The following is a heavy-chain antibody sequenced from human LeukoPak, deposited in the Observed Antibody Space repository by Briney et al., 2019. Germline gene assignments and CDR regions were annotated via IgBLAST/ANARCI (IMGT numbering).Heavy chain of an antibody. D-gene: IGHD2-21*01. CDR2: INDDRSDI. CDR1: GFTFSLYV. Sequence: GGALRLSCAASGFTFSLYVMNWVREAPGKGVEWVWYINDDRSDIHYTGSVWGRFTISRDDARKTLYLQLSSRRVEDTPVYFCARETFRPRLIDPWPQETLHSVST. V-gene: IGHV3-21*05. CDR3: ARETFRPRLIDP. J-gene: IGHJ5*02.